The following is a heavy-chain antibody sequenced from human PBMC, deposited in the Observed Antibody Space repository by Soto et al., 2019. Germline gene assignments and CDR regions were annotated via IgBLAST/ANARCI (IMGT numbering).Heavy chain of an antibody. CDR3: ARSRIMITFGGVIVRPFDI. V-gene: IGHV4-34*01. CDR1: GGSFSGYY. CDR2: INHSGST. J-gene: IGHJ3*02. D-gene: IGHD3-16*02. Sequence: QVQLQQWGAGLLKPSETLSLTCAVYGGSFSGYYGSGSGQPQGKGWGGIGEINHSGSTNYNPSLKSRVTISVDTSKNQFSLKLSSVTAADTAVYYCARSRIMITFGGVIVRPFDIWGQGTMVTVSS.